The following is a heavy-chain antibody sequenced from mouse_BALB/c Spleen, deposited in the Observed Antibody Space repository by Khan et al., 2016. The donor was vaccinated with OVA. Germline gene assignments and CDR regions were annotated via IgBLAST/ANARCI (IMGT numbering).Heavy chain of an antibody. CDR1: GYTLTDYG. V-gene: IGHV9-1*02. D-gene: IGHD2-1*01. CDR2: INTYTGKA. CDR3: SRWNGNYWFAY. Sequence: QIQLVQSGPELKKPGETVKISCKASGYTLTDYGMNWVKQAPGKGLKWLGWINTYTGKATYADDFKGRFAFSLEPSANTSFWQINILKTEAKATLFCSRWNGNYWFAYWGQGTPVTVSA. J-gene: IGHJ3*01.